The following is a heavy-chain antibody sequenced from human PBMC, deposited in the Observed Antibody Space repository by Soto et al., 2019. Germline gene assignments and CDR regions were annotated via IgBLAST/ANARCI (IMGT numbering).Heavy chain of an antibody. D-gene: IGHD5-18*01. J-gene: IGHJ5*02. CDR3: VKDPQEWIPSRFDT. CDR1: GFTFSTYA. Sequence: GGSLRLSCAASGFTFSTYAMNWVRQAPGKGLEWVSGISGSSVSTLYADSVKGRFTVSRDNSKNTLYLQMNSLRAEDTAVYYCVKDPQEWIPSRFDTWGQGTLVTVS. V-gene: IGHV3-23*01. CDR2: ISGSSVST.